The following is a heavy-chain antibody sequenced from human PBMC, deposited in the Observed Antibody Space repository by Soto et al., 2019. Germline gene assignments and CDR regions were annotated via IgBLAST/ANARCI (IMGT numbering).Heavy chain of an antibody. CDR2: TRNKANSYST. CDR3: ARESSFCSGSDCYFMAPFDY. J-gene: IGHJ4*02. Sequence: EVQLVESGGGLVQPGGSLRLSCAASGFTFSDHFMDWVRQAPGKGLEWVGRTRNKANSYSTEYAASVKGRFTISRDDSQSSLYLQMDSLKTEDTALYYCARESSFCSGSDCYFMAPFDYWGQGTLVTVSS. V-gene: IGHV3-72*01. D-gene: IGHD2-21*01. CDR1: GFTFSDHF.